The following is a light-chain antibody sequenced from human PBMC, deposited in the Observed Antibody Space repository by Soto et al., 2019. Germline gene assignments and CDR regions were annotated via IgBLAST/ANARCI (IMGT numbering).Light chain of an antibody. CDR3: TSWTTSTTMI. V-gene: IGLV2-14*03. CDR2: DVN. J-gene: IGLJ2*01. CDR1: SSDIGAYNF. Sequence: QSALTQPASVSGSPGQSITISCTGTSSDIGAYNFVSWYQQHPGKAPKLMLYDVNIRPSGVSNRFSGSKSGNTASLTISGLQAEDEADYYCTSWTTSTTMICGGGTQVTVL.